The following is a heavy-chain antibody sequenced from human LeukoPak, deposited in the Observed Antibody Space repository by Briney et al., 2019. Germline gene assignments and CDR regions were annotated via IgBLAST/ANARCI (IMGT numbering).Heavy chain of an antibody. CDR3: ARPWEDSSGYYFDY. Sequence: SETLSLTCTVSGGSISSYYWSWIRQPPGKGLEWIGYIYTSGSTNYNPSLKSRVTISVDTSKNQFSLKLSSVTAADTAVYYCARPWEDSSGYYFDYWGQGTLVTVSS. CDR1: GGSISSYY. D-gene: IGHD3-22*01. CDR2: IYTSGST. V-gene: IGHV4-4*09. J-gene: IGHJ4*02.